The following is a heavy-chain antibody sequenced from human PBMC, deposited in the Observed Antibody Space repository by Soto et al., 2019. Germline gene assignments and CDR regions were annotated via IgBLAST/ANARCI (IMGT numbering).Heavy chain of an antibody. CDR3: AKADSSGYYPFNYYYGMDV. CDR2: ISGSGGST. V-gene: IGHV3-23*01. CDR1: GFTFSSYA. D-gene: IGHD3-22*01. J-gene: IGHJ6*02. Sequence: PGGSLRLSCAASGFTFSSYAMSWVRQAPGKGLEWVSAISGSGGSTYYADSVKGRFTISRDNSKNTLYLQMNSLRAEDTAVYYCAKADSSGYYPFNYYYGMDVWGQGTTVTVSS.